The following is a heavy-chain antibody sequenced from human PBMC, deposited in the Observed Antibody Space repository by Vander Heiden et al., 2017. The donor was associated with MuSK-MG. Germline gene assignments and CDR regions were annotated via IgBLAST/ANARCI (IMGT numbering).Heavy chain of an antibody. Sequence: QVTLKESGPVLVKPTETLTLTCTVSGFSLSDARVGVSWIRQPPGKALEWLAHILSNDDKSYSTSLKSRLTISKDTSKSQVVLTMTNMDPVDTATYYCARTLPDYGGPPEWGQGTLVTVSS. V-gene: IGHV2-26*01. CDR1: GFSLSDARVG. CDR3: ARTLPDYGGPPE. CDR2: ILSNDDK. J-gene: IGHJ4*02. D-gene: IGHD4-17*01.